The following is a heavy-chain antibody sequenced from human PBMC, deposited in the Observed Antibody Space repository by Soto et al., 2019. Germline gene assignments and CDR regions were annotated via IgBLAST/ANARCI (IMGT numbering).Heavy chain of an antibody. Sequence: SVKVSCKASGGTFSNYAISWVRQAPRQGLEWMGGIIPIFGTANYAQKFQGRVTITADESTSTAYMELSSLRSEDTAVYYCASSQKSYYYESSGFDYWGQGTLVTVSS. CDR1: GGTFSNYA. J-gene: IGHJ4*02. CDR3: ASSQKSYYYESSGFDY. D-gene: IGHD3-22*01. CDR2: IIPIFGTA. V-gene: IGHV1-69*13.